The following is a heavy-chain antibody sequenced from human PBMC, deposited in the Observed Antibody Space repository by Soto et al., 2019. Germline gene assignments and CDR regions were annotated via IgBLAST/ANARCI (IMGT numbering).Heavy chain of an antibody. CDR1: GASFSDYY. CDR2: INHSGRT. Sequence: SETLSLTCAVYGASFSDYYWSWIRQPPGKGPEWIGEINHSGRTNYNPSLKSRVTISVDTYKNQFSLKLTSVTAADTAVYYCARGPYYYGISGYYPAFWYFDHWGQGSLVTAPQ. V-gene: IGHV4-34*01. D-gene: IGHD3-22*01. CDR3: ARGPYYYGISGYYPAFWYFDH. J-gene: IGHJ4*02.